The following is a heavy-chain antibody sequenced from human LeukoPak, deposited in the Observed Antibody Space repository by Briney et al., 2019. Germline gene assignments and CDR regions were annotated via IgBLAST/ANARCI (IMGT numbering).Heavy chain of an antibody. CDR2: IESAESRT. Sequence: GGSLRLSCAASGLTFSNCWMHWVRQAPGKGLEWVSRIESAESRTRYADSVKGRFTISRDNAKNTLYLQMNSLSAEDTAVYYCARDTYYYNSTAFYHYYYGMDVWGQGTTVTVSS. J-gene: IGHJ6*02. V-gene: IGHV3-74*01. CDR1: GLTFSNCW. CDR3: ARDTYYYNSTAFYHYYYGMDV. D-gene: IGHD2/OR15-2a*01.